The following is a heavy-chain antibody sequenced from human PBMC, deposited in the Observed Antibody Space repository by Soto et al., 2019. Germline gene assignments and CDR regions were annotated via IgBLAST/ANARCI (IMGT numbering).Heavy chain of an antibody. V-gene: IGHV3-15*07. CDR2: IKSKTHGGTT. Sequence: EVPLVESGGGLVKPGGSLTLSCAASGFAFSNAWVSWVRQAPGKGLEWVGRIKSKTHGGTTDYAAPVKDRFTISRDDSKNMLYLQVDSLKIEDTAVYYCTTLYRLDPWGQGTLVTVSS. J-gene: IGHJ5*02. D-gene: IGHD2-2*01. CDR3: TTLYRLDP. CDR1: GFAFSNAW.